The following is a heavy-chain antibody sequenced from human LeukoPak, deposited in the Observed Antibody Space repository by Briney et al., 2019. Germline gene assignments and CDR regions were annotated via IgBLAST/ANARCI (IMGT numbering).Heavy chain of an antibody. D-gene: IGHD5-18*01. Sequence: ASVKLSCKASGYNFRNYGIGWVRQAPRQGHERMGWITAGNGNTNYAQTVQGRVTMSTDTSTSTAYMELRSLRSDDTAVYFCARDSARGYSYGYNAFDIWGQGTMVTVSS. CDR3: ARDSARGYSYGYNAFDI. V-gene: IGHV1-18*01. CDR1: GYNFRNYG. J-gene: IGHJ3*02. CDR2: ITAGNGNT.